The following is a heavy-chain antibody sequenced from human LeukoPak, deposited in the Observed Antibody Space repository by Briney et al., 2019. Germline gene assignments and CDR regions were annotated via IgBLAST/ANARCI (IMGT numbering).Heavy chain of an antibody. CDR2: IPYDGTKK. J-gene: IGHJ4*02. D-gene: IGHD2-2*01. V-gene: IGHV3-30*02. CDR3: AKGAQLGCAGTNCDDF. Sequence: PGGSLRLSXAASGFTFNSHGMHWVRQAPGKGLDWVAFIPYDGTKKVYADSVKGRFTISRDNSKNTVYLQMNSLRVEDTAVYYCAKGAQLGCAGTNCDDFWGQGTLVTVSS. CDR1: GFTFNSHG.